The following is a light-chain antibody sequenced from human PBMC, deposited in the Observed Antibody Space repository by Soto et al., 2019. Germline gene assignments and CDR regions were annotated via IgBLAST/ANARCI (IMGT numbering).Light chain of an antibody. CDR3: QQSYSKPYT. Sequence: DIQMTQSPSSLSASVGDRVTLTCRASQTISNYLNWYQQRPGKAPNLLIYGASDLQSGVPSRFSGSRSGTDFTLTISSLQSEDFATYFCQQSYSKPYTFGQGTKVDIK. J-gene: IGKJ2*01. CDR1: QTISNY. CDR2: GAS. V-gene: IGKV1-39*01.